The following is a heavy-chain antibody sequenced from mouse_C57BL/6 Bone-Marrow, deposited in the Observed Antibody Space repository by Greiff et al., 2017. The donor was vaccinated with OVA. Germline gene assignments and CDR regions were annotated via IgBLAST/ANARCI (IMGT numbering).Heavy chain of an antibody. Sequence: VQLQQSGPELVKPGASVKISCKASGYTFTDYYMNWVKQSHGKSLEWIGDINPNNGGTSYNQKFKGKATLTVDKSSSTAYMELRSLTSEDSAVYYFATQGYDYPWLAYWAKGLWSLSLQ. V-gene: IGHV1-26*01. D-gene: IGHD2-4*01. CDR3: ATQGYDYPWLAY. CDR1: GYTFTDYY. CDR2: INPNNGGT. J-gene: IGHJ3*01.